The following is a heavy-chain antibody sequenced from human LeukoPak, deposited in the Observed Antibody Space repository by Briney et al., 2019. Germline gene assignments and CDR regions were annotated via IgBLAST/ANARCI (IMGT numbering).Heavy chain of an antibody. CDR2: ISSSSSYI. J-gene: IGHJ4*02. V-gene: IGHV3-21*01. CDR1: GFTFSSYS. D-gene: IGHD4-17*01. Sequence: GGSLRLSCAASGFTFSSYSMNWVRQAPGKGLEWVSSISSSSSYIYYADSVKGRFTISRDNAKNSLYLQMNSLRAEDTAVYYCARDHGHDYGDFTPSPFDYWGQGTLVTVSS. CDR3: ARDHGHDYGDFTPSPFDY.